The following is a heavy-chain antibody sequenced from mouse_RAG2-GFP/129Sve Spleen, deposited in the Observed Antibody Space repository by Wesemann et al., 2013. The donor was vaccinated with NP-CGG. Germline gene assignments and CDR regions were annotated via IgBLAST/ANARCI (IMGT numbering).Heavy chain of an antibody. CDR3: ASGGYCDY. D-gene: IGHD2-3*01. CDR2: NGAT. J-gene: IGHJ2*01. Sequence: NGATSYNQKFKGKATFTVDTSSSTAYMQFNSLTSEDSAVYYCASGGYCDYWGQGTTLTVSS. V-gene: IGHV1S34*01.